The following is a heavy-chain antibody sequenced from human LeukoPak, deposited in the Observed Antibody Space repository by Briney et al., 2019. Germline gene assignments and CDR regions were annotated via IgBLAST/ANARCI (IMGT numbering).Heavy chain of an antibody. CDR3: AKDIGRGTLVGASRPPYFDY. CDR1: GLSFSKYD. J-gene: IGHJ4*02. V-gene: IGHV3-23*01. Sequence: PGGSLRLSCAAPGLSFSKYDMHWVRQAPGKGLEWVSAISGSGGSTYYADSVKGRFTISRDNSKNTLYLQMNSLRAEDTAVYYCAKDIGRGTLVGASRPPYFDYWGQGTLVTVSS. D-gene: IGHD1-26*01. CDR2: ISGSGGST.